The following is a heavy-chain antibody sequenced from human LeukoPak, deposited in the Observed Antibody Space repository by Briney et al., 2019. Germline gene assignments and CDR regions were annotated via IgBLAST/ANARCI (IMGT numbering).Heavy chain of an antibody. CDR3: ARLLGYYFDY. Sequence: HPGGSLRLSCAASGFTVSDYSMAWVRQAPGKGLEWVSFIRYDGSNKYYADSVKGRFIISRDNSKNTLYLQMNSLRAEDTAVYYCARLLGYYFDYWGQGTLVTVSS. CDR1: GFTVSDYS. V-gene: IGHV3-33*08. D-gene: IGHD7-27*01. J-gene: IGHJ4*02. CDR2: IRYDGSNK.